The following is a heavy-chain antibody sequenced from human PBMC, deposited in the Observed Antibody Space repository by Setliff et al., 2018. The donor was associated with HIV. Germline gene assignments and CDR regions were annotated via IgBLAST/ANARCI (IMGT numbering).Heavy chain of an antibody. J-gene: IGHJ4*01. D-gene: IGHD6-19*01. Sequence: ASVKVSCKTSGGTFSSYAVSWVRQAPGQGLEWMGGIIPAFGTANYAQKFQGRVTITTDESTSTAYMELSGLRSEDTVVYFCARDGLLVAGIRFDYWGQGTLVTVSS. V-gene: IGHV1-69*05. CDR3: ARDGLLVAGIRFDY. CDR1: GGTFSSYA. CDR2: IIPAFGTA.